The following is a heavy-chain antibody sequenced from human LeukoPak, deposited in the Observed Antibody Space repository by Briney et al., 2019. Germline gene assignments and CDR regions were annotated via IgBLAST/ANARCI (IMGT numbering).Heavy chain of an antibody. D-gene: IGHD2/OR15-2a*01. V-gene: IGHV3-23*01. J-gene: IGHJ4*01. CDR1: GFIFSNYG. CDR2: ISASGSAT. Sequence: PGGSLRLSCAASGFIFSNYGMNWVRQAPGKGLEWVAAISASGSATSYADSVRGRFTISRDNSRNTLYLQMNSLGVEDTAIYFCAKVVQTGNSMFDYWGQGALVTVSS. CDR3: AKVVQTGNSMFDY.